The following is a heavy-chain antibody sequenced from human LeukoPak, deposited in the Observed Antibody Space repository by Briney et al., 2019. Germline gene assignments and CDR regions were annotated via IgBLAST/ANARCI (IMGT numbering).Heavy chain of an antibody. Sequence: PGGSLRLSCAASGFTFSSYGMHWVRQAPGKGLKWVAFIRYDGSNKYYADSVKGRFTISRDNAKNSLYLQMNSLRAEDTALYYCARVVNWGHPDAFDIWGQGTMVTVSS. D-gene: IGHD7-27*01. CDR1: GFTFSSYG. CDR2: IRYDGSNK. J-gene: IGHJ3*02. CDR3: ARVVNWGHPDAFDI. V-gene: IGHV3-30*02.